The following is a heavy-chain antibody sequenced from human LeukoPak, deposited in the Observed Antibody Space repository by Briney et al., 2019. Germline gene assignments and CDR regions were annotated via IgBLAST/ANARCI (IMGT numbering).Heavy chain of an antibody. J-gene: IGHJ4*02. V-gene: IGHV1-69*13. D-gene: IGHD3-16*01. Sequence: SVKVSCKASGGTFSSYAISWVRQAPGQGLEWLGGIIPIFGTANYAQKFQGRVTITADESTSTAYMELSSLRSEDTAVYYCARVNDYVWGSHPPYYFDYWGQGTLVTVSS. CDR3: ARVNDYVWGSHPPYYFDY. CDR1: GGTFSSYA. CDR2: IIPIFGTA.